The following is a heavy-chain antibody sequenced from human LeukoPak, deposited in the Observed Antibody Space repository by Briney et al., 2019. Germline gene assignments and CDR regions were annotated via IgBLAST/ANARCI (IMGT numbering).Heavy chain of an antibody. Sequence: SETLSLTCTVSGGSISSGDYYWSWIRQPPGKGLEWIGYIYYSGSTYHNPSLKSRVTISVDTSKNQFSLKLSSVTAADTAVYYCARAVGDFWSGYSAFDIWGQGTMVTVSS. CDR3: ARAVGDFWSGYSAFDI. J-gene: IGHJ3*02. D-gene: IGHD3-3*01. V-gene: IGHV4-30-4*08. CDR1: GGSISSGDYY. CDR2: IYYSGST.